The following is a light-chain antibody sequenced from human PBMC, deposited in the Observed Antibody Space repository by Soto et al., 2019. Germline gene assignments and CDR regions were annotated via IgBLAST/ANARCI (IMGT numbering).Light chain of an antibody. CDR2: EVN. CDR1: SSDVGGYNY. J-gene: IGLJ2*01. V-gene: IGLV2-14*01. Sequence: QSALTQPASVSGSPGQSITISCTGTSSDVGGYNYVSWYQQHPGKAPKLMIFEVNNRPSGVSNRFSDSKSGITASLTISGLQADDEADYYCSSYTSSSTLVFGGGTKLTFL. CDR3: SSYTSSSTLV.